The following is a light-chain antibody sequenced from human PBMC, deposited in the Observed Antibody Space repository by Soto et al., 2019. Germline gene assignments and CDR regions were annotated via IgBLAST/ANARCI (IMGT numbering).Light chain of an antibody. CDR2: DAS. CDR3: QQHTERPPVT. V-gene: IGKV3-11*01. J-gene: IGKJ4*01. CDR1: QSVGTN. Sequence: EIVLTQSPATLSLFPGERATLSCRASQSVGTNFGWYQQKPGQPPRLLIYDASNRATGIPARFSASGSGTEFSLTIISLEPDDFAVYYCQQHTERPPVTFGGGTNVEIK.